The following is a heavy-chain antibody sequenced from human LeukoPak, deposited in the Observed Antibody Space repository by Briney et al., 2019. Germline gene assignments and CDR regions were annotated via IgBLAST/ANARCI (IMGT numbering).Heavy chain of an antibody. Sequence: GGSLRLSCVASGFTFRYYAMSWVRQAPGKGLEWVSGISGPGDDTYYADSVKGRFTISRDNSKNTLYLQMNSLRAEDTAVYYCAKTPSYYGSGSYPSDYWGQGTLLTVSS. CDR1: GFTFRYYA. V-gene: IGHV3-23*01. CDR2: ISGPGDDT. J-gene: IGHJ4*02. D-gene: IGHD3-10*01. CDR3: AKTPSYYGSGSYPSDY.